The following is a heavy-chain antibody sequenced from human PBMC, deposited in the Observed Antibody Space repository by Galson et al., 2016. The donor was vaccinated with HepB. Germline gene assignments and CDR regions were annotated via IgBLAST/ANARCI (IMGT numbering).Heavy chain of an antibody. Sequence: SGYTFTSYGISWVRQAPGQGLEWVGWVTAYNGNTNYAQKFKGRVTMTTETSTSTAYMELRSLRSDDTAVYYCARDGACSYYSIASFDYWGQGTLVTVSS. CDR1: GYTFTSYG. CDR2: VTAYNGNT. CDR3: ARDGACSYYSIASFDY. D-gene: IGHD3-10*01. V-gene: IGHV1-18*04. J-gene: IGHJ4*02.